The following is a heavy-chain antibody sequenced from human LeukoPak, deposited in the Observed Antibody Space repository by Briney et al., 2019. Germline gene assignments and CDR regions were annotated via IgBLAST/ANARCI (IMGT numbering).Heavy chain of an antibody. J-gene: IGHJ5*02. CDR2: IYYSGTT. D-gene: IGHD6-13*01. CDR3: ARDHPGRNIAAAEAWFDP. CDR1: GGSISSYY. Sequence: PSETLSLTCTVSGGSISSYYWCWIRQPPGKGLEWIGYIYYSGTTNYNPSLKSRVTLLVDTSKNQFSLNLSSVTAADTAVYYCARDHPGRNIAAAEAWFDPWGQGTLVTVSS. V-gene: IGHV4-59*12.